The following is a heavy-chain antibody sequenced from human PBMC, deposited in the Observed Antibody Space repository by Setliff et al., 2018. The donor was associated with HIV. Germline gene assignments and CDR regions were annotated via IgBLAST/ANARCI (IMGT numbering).Heavy chain of an antibody. Sequence: WIRQSPGKGLEWVAVIWYDGSNQNYADSVKGRLTISRDNSNNTMYLQMNSLTPEDTAVYYCARYSSSWHTFDYWGQGTLVT. CDR2: IWYDGSNQ. D-gene: IGHD6-13*01. J-gene: IGHJ4*02. CDR3: ARYSSSWHTFDY. V-gene: IGHV3-33*01.